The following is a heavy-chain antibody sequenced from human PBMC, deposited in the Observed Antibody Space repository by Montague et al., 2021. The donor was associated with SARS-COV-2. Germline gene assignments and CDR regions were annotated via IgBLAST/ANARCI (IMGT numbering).Heavy chain of an antibody. Sequence: SETLSLTCTVSGGSISSYYWSWIRQPPGKGLEWIGYMYYSGSTNYNPSLKSRVTLSVDTSKNQFSLKLSSVTAADTAVYYCVRDHPYGGPRGAYDIWGQGTVVTVSS. CDR3: VRDHPYGGPRGAYDI. CDR1: GGSISSYY. CDR2: MYYSGST. J-gene: IGHJ3*02. D-gene: IGHD4-23*01. V-gene: IGHV4-59*13.